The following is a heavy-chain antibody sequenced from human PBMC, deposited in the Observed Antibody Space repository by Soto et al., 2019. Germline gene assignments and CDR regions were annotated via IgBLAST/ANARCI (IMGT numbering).Heavy chain of an antibody. Sequence: PSETLSLTCTVSGGSISSRSYYWGWIRQPPGKGLEWIGSIYYSGSTYYNPSLKSRVTISVDTSKNQFSLKLSSVTAADTAVYYCARPIYDFWSGYYMIGSGVWFYPWGQGTLVTVSS. J-gene: IGHJ5*02. V-gene: IGHV4-39*01. CDR1: GGSISSRSYY. CDR3: ARPIYDFWSGYYMIGSGVWFYP. D-gene: IGHD3-3*01. CDR2: IYYSGST.